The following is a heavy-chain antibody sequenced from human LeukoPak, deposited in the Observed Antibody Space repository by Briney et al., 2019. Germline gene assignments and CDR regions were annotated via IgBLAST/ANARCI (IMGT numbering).Heavy chain of an antibody. D-gene: IGHD2-2*01. CDR1: GDSVASNSVA. CDR2: TYYRSTWYN. J-gene: IGHJ5*02. CDR3: ARRLTQYDCFDP. V-gene: IGHV6-1*01. Sequence: SQTLSLTCAISGDSVASNSVAWNWIRQSPSRGLEWLGRTYYRSTWYNDYAVSVRGRITVNPDTSKNQFSLHLNSVTPEDTAVYYCARRLTQYDCFDPWGQGILVTVSS.